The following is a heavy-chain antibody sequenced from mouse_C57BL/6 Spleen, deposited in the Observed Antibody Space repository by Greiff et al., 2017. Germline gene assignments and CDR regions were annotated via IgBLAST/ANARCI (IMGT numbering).Heavy chain of an antibody. CDR2: INPSTGGT. D-gene: IGHD1-1*01. CDR1: GYSFTGYY. J-gene: IGHJ2*01. Sequence: VQLQQSGPELVKPGASVKISCKASGYSFTGYYMNWVKQSPEKSLEWIGEINPSTGGTTYNQKFKAKDTLTVDKSSSTAYMQIKSLTSEDSAVYYCARSPYYYGGSPYYFDYWGQGTTRTVAS. V-gene: IGHV1-42*01. CDR3: ARSPYYYGGSPYYFDY.